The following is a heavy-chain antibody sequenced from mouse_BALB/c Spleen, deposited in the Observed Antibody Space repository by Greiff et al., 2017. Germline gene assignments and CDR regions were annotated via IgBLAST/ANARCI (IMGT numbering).Heavy chain of an antibody. J-gene: IGHJ4*01. CDR1: GFTFTDYY. V-gene: IGHV7-3*02. Sequence: EVQLVESGGGLVQPGGSLRLSCATSGFTFTDYYMSWVRQPPGKALEWLGFIRNKANGYTTEYSASVKGRFTISRDNSQSILYLQMNTLRAEDSATYYCARDRYDWDAMDYWGQGTSVTVSA. D-gene: IGHD2-4*01. CDR3: ARDRYDWDAMDY. CDR2: IRNKANGYTT.